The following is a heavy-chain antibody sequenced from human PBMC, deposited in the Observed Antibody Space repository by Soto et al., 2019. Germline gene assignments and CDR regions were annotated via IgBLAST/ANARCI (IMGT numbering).Heavy chain of an antibody. D-gene: IGHD4-17*01. CDR3: AAHLKTTVTAYWFFDL. V-gene: IGHV4-34*01. J-gene: IGHJ2*01. CDR2: INHSGST. Sequence: SETLSLTCAVYGGSFSGYYWSWIRQPPGKGLEWIGEINHSGSTNFNPSLKSRVSISVDTSKKQFSLKLTSVTAADTAVYYCAAHLKTTVTAYWFFDLWGRGTLVPVSS. CDR1: GGSFSGYY.